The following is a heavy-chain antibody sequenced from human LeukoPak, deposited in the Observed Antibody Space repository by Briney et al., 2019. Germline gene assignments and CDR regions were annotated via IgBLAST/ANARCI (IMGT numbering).Heavy chain of an antibody. CDR2: VYYSGST. V-gene: IGHV4-39*01. CDR3: ATHRANYYFDH. J-gene: IGHJ4*02. CDR1: GGSISSSSYY. Sequence: PSETLSLTCTVSGGSISSSSYYWGWIRQPPGKGLEWIGTVYYSGSTYYNPYNPSLKIRVTISVDTSNNQFSLKLSSVTAADTAVYYCATHRANYYFDHWGQGALVTVSS. D-gene: IGHD1-7*01.